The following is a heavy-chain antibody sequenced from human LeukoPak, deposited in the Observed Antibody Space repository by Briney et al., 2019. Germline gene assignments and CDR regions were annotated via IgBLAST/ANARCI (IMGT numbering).Heavy chain of an antibody. V-gene: IGHV1-46*01. CDR1: GYTFSSNH. J-gene: IGHJ5*02. Sequence: RGASVKVSCKASGYTFSSNHIHWVRQAPGQGLEWMGIINPSGGSATHAQKFQGRVTMTRDTSTSTVYMELSSLRSEDTAVYYCARESRIVTTWKRSWFDPWGQGSLVTVSS. CDR3: ARESRIVTTWKRSWFDP. D-gene: IGHD5-12*01. CDR2: INPSGGSA.